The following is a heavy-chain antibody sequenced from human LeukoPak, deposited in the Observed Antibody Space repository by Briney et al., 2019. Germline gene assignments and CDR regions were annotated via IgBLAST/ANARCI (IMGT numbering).Heavy chain of an antibody. CDR3: AKDAQRGFDYSNSLEY. D-gene: IGHD4-11*01. CDR1: GFTFSHFG. J-gene: IGHJ4*02. Sequence: PGGSLRLSRAASGFTFSHFGFHWVRQAPGKRLEWVAVIWSDGTNQYYGDSVKGRFIIYRDDSHNTVYLQMNSLRVEDTAVYYCAKDAQRGFDYSNSLEYWGQGSLVTVSS. V-gene: IGHV3-33*06. CDR2: IWSDGTNQ.